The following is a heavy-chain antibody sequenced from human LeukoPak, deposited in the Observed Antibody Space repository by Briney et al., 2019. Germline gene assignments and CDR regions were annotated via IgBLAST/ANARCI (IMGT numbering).Heavy chain of an antibody. CDR2: INPNSGGT. Sequence: ASVKVSCKASGYTFIDYYMHWVRQAPGQGLEWMGWINPNSGGTNYAQKFQGRVTMTRDTSISTAYMELSRLRSDDTAVYYCARDSGETGFWSGSYFDYWGQGTLVTVSS. CDR1: GYTFIDYY. CDR3: ARDSGETGFWSGSYFDY. J-gene: IGHJ4*02. V-gene: IGHV1-2*02. D-gene: IGHD3-3*01.